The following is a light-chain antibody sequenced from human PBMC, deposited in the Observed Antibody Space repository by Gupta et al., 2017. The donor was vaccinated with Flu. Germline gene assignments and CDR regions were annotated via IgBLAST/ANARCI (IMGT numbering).Light chain of an antibody. V-gene: IGKV3-11*01. CDR3: QQRNSWPPGYS. J-gene: IGKJ2*03. CDR1: QSVSIY. Sequence: EIVLTQSPATLSLSPGESATLSCRASQSVSIYLAWYQQKPGQAPRLLIYDASNRATGIPARFSGSGSGTDFTLTSSSLEPEDFAVYYCQQRNSWPPGYSFGQGTRLEI. CDR2: DAS.